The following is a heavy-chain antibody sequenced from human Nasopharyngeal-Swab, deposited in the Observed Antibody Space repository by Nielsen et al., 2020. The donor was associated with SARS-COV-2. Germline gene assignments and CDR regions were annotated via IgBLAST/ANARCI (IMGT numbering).Heavy chain of an antibody. J-gene: IGHJ6*03. CDR3: ARGGLLRFGNMDV. V-gene: IGHV3-21*01. CDR2: ISSVNTYI. Sequence: GESLKISCEGFGFMFSDYSLNWVRQAPGKGLEWVSSISSVNTYIYYADSVRGRFPISRDNAKNSLYLQMNSLRAEDTAVYYCARGGLLRFGNMDVWGKGTTVTVSS. D-gene: IGHD3-3*01. CDR1: GFMFSDYS.